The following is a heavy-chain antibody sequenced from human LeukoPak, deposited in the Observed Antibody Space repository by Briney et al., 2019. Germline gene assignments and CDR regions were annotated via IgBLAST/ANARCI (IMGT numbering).Heavy chain of an antibody. J-gene: IGHJ3*02. Sequence: GGSLRLSCTASGFTFSTYWMLWVGQGPGKGLVWVSRIYADGTGIEYVDSVKGRFTISRDNAKNTLYLQMNSLRAEDTAVYYCVRLTTGNAFDIWGQGTMVTVSS. V-gene: IGHV3-74*03. D-gene: IGHD1-1*01. CDR2: IYADGTGI. CDR3: VRLTTGNAFDI. CDR1: GFTFSTYW.